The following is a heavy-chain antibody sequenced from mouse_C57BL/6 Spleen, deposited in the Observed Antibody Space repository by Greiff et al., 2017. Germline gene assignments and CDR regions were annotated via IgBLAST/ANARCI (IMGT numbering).Heavy chain of an antibody. CDR1: GFNIKDTY. J-gene: IGHJ2*01. Sequence: EVKLMESGAELVKPGASVKLSCTASGFNIKDTYMHWVKQRPEQGLEWIGRIDPANGNTKYDPKFQGKASITADTSSNTAYLQLSSLTSEDTAVYYCARLTTVVDTYYFDYWGQGTTLTVSS. D-gene: IGHD1-1*01. CDR3: ARLTTVVDTYYFDY. V-gene: IGHV14-3*02. CDR2: IDPANGNT.